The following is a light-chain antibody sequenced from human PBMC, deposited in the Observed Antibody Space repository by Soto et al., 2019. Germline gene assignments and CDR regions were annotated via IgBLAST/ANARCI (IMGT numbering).Light chain of an antibody. CDR3: SSYTSSSTVV. V-gene: IGLV2-14*01. CDR1: SSDVGGYNY. CDR2: DVS. Sequence: QSALTQPASVSGSPGQSLTISCTGTSSDVGGYNYVSWYQQHPGKAPKLMIYDVSNRPSGVSNRFSGSKSGNTASLTISGLQAEDEADYYCSSYTSSSTVVFGGGTKRTVL. J-gene: IGLJ2*01.